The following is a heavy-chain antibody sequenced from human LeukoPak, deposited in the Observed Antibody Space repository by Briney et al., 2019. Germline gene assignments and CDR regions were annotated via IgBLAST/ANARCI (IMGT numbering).Heavy chain of an antibody. CDR1: GYTFTSYG. CDR2: ISAYNGNT. D-gene: IGHD2-21*02. J-gene: IGHJ3*02. V-gene: IGHV1-18*01. Sequence: ASVKVSCKASGYTFTSYGISWVRQAPGQGLEWMGWISAYNGNTNYAQKLQGRVTMTTDTSTSTAYMELRSLRSDDTAVYYCARDCGGDCRGAFDIWGQGTMVTVSS. CDR3: ARDCGGDCRGAFDI.